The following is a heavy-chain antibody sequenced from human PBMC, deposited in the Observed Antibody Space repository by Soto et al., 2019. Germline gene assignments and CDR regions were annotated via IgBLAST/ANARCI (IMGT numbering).Heavy chain of an antibody. CDR3: ARVNYDSSGYYWAFDY. V-gene: IGHV4-31*03. CDR1: GGSISSGGYY. Sequence: SETLSLTCTVSGGSISSGGYYWSWIRQHPGKGLEWIGYIYYSGSTYYNPSLKSRVTISVDTSKNQFSLKLSSVTAAATAVYYCARVNYDSSGYYWAFDYWGQGTLVTVSS. CDR2: IYYSGST. D-gene: IGHD3-22*01. J-gene: IGHJ4*02.